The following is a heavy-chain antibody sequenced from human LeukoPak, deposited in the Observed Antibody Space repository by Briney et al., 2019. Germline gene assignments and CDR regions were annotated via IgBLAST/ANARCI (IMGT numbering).Heavy chain of an antibody. V-gene: IGHV3-66*01. CDR2: IYSGGST. D-gene: IGHD3-10*01. Sequence: GGSLRLSCAASGFTVSSNYTSWVRQAPGKGLEWVSVIYSGGSTYYADSVKGRFTISRDNSKNTLYLQMNSLRAEDTAVYYCARDKALWFGESKGMDVWGQGTTVTVSS. CDR3: ARDKALWFGESKGMDV. CDR1: GFTVSSNY. J-gene: IGHJ6*02.